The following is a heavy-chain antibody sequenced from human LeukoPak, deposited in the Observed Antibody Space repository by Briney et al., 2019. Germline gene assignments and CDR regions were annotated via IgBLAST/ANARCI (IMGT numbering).Heavy chain of an antibody. J-gene: IGHJ4*02. CDR3: ARRYSAYNFDY. CDR1: GFTFSSYS. V-gene: IGHV3-48*02. D-gene: IGHD5-12*01. CDR2: ISTSSGTI. Sequence: PGGSLRLSCAASGFTFSSYSMNWVRQAPGKGLERISYISTSSGTIYYAGSVKGRFTISRDNAKNSLYLQMNSLRDDDTAVYYCARRYSAYNFDYWGQGTLVTVSS.